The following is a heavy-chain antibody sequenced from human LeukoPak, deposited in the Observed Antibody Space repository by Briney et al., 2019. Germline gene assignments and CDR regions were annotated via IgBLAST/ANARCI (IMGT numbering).Heavy chain of an antibody. J-gene: IGHJ4*02. CDR2: ISGTGGSI. CDR1: GFTFSTYA. CDR3: AKDWYSSSWYGYFDY. D-gene: IGHD6-13*01. Sequence: GGSLRLSCTASGFTFSTYAMSWVRQAPGKGQEWVSAISGTGGSIYYADSVKGRFTISRDNSKNTLYLQMTSLRAEDTAVYYCAKDWYSSSWYGYFDYWGQGTLVTVSS. V-gene: IGHV3-23*01.